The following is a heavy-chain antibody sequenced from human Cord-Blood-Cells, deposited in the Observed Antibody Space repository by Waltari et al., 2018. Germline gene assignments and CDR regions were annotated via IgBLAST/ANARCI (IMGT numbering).Heavy chain of an antibody. CDR3: ARDHGLFGVVIIPFDY. CDR2: ISISSSYI. Sequence: EVQLVASGGGLVKPGGSLRLACAASGFTFSSYSMNWVRQAPGKGLEWAQSISISSSYIYYAGSVKGRFTISRDNAKNSLYLQMNSLRAEDTAVYYCARDHGLFGVVIIPFDYWGQGTLVTVSS. CDR1: GFTFSSYS. D-gene: IGHD3-3*01. J-gene: IGHJ4*02. V-gene: IGHV3-21*01.